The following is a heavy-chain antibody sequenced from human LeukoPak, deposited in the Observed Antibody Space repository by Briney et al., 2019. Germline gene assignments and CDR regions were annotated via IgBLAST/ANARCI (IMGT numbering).Heavy chain of an antibody. CDR3: ARRSSYGNYDNWFDP. CDR1: SDSISSYY. J-gene: IGHJ5*02. D-gene: IGHD4-11*01. Sequence: SETLSLTCTVSSDSISSYYWSWIRQSPEKGLDWIGYFYYSGSTNYNPSLKSRATISVDTSKNQFSLKLSSVTAADTAVYYCARRSSYGNYDNWFDPWGQGTLVTVSS. CDR2: FYYSGST. V-gene: IGHV4-59*08.